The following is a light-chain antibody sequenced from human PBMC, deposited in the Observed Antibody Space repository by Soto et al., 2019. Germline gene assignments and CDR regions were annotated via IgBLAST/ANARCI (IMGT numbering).Light chain of an antibody. CDR1: SSDVGDYDY. V-gene: IGLV2-14*01. CDR2: EVS. CDR3: SSYTSGGTYV. J-gene: IGLJ1*01. Sequence: QSALTQPASVSGSPGQSITISCTGTSSDVGDYDYVSWYQQHPGKAPKLMIYEVSGRPSGVSNRFSGSKSGNTASLTISGLQAEGEADYYCSSYTSGGTYVFGTGTKLTVL.